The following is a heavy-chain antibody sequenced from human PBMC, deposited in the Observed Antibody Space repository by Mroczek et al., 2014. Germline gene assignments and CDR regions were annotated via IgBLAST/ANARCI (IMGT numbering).Heavy chain of an antibody. CDR3: ARRGRPTPGLDSSAIAGIDAFDI. V-gene: IGHV1-69*12. CDR2: IIPIFGTA. Sequence: QVQLVQSGAEVKKPGSSVKVSCKASGGTFSSYAISWVRQAPGQGLEWMGGIIPIFGTANYAQKFQGRVTITADESTSTAYMELSSLRSEDTAVYYCARRGRPTPGLDSSAIAGIDAFDIWGQGTMVTRLF. CDR1: GGTFSSYA. D-gene: IGHD3-22*01. J-gene: IGHJ3*02.